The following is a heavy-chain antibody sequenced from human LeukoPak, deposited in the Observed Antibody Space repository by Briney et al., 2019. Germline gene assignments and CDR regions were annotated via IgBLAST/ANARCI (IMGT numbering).Heavy chain of an antibody. CDR2: IWNDGSNK. V-gene: IGHV3-33*01. CDR1: GFTFSSFG. Sequence: QSGRSLRLSCAASGFTFSSFGMHWVRQAPGKGLEWVADIWNDGSNKYYAESVKGRFTISRDNSKNTLYLQMNSLRAEDTAVYYCARGRVYCYPSCGLDYWGQGTLVTVSS. D-gene: IGHD3-22*01. J-gene: IGHJ4*02. CDR3: ARGRVYCYPSCGLDY.